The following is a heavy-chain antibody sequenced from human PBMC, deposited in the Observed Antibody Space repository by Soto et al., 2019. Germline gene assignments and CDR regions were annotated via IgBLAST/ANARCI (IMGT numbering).Heavy chain of an antibody. D-gene: IGHD3-3*01. CDR1: VGTYSSYA. J-gene: IGHJ3*02. Sequence: ASVKVCCKDSVGTYSSYAISWARQAPGQGLEWMGGIIPIFGTANYAQKFQGRVTITADESTSTAYMELSSLRSEDTAVYYCARGVSRITIFGVVTHDAFDIWGQGTMVTVSS. CDR3: ARGVSRITIFGVVTHDAFDI. CDR2: IIPIFGTA. V-gene: IGHV1-69*13.